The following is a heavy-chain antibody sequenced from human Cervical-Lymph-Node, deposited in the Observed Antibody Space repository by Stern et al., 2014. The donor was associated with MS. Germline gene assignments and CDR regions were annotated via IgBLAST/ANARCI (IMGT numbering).Heavy chain of an antibody. J-gene: IGHJ4*02. V-gene: IGHV4-31*03. D-gene: IGHD3-3*01. CDR1: GGSISSGNYY. CDR3: ARGSREVLLPRFYFDY. Sequence: VQLVESGPGLVKPSQTLSLTCTVSGGSISSGNYYWSWLRQPPGKGLERIGSIYHSGSTYYNPPLKSRVTTSIDTSKNQFSLKLSSVTAADTAVYYCARGSREVLLPRFYFDYWGQGTLVTVSS. CDR2: IYHSGST.